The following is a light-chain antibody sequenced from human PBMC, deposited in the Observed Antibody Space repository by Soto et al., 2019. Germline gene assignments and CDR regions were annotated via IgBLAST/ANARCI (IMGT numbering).Light chain of an antibody. Sequence: EIVWTQSPATLSLSPGERATLSCGASQSVSRSYLAWYQQKPGLAPRLLIYDASSRATGIPDRFSGSGSGTDFTLTISGLEPEDFAGYYCQQYGTSPYTFGQGTKLEIK. V-gene: IGKV3D-20*01. CDR3: QQYGTSPYT. J-gene: IGKJ2*01. CDR1: QSVSRSY. CDR2: DAS.